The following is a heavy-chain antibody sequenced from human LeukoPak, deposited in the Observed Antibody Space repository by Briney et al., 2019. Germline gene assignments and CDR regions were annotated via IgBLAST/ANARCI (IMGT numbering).Heavy chain of an antibody. V-gene: IGHV3-74*01. CDR2: MNEDGTRK. CDR1: GFTFSRYW. J-gene: IGHJ4*02. D-gene: IGHD4-23*01. CDR3: ASDFGGIDDY. Sequence: GGSLRLSCAASGFTFSRYWMHWVRQAPGKGLAWVSRMNEDGTRKDYADSVKGRFTIFRDNDKNILYLQMNRLGPDDTAVYFCASDFGGIDDYWGRGTLVTVSS.